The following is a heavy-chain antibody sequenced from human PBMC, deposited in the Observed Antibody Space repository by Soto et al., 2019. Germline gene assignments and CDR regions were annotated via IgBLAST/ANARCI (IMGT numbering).Heavy chain of an antibody. V-gene: IGHV3-30*18. CDR2: ISYEGSHK. D-gene: IGHD1-1*01. CDR1: GFFFSSHG. Sequence: QVQLVESGGGVVQPGGSLTLSCVASGFFFSSHGMYWVRQAPGRGLEWVALISYEGSHKYYVDSVKGRFTISRDNSKKTVYLHMTSLRAEDTALYYCAKDFELPDGDYYHYGMDVWGQGTTVSVSS. J-gene: IGHJ6*02. CDR3: AKDFELPDGDYYHYGMDV.